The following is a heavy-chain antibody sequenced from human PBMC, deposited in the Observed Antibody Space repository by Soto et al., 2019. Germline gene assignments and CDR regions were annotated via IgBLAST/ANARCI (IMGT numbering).Heavy chain of an antibody. CDR1: GGSISSSY. Sequence: NPSETLSLTCTVSGGSISSSYWSWIRQPPGKGLEWIGYIYYSGSTNYNPSLKSRVTISVDTSKNQFSLKLSSVTAADTAVYYCARSDYDILTGYYTTPFDYWGQGTLVTVSS. CDR3: ARSDYDILTGYYTTPFDY. CDR2: IYYSGST. D-gene: IGHD3-9*01. V-gene: IGHV4-59*01. J-gene: IGHJ4*02.